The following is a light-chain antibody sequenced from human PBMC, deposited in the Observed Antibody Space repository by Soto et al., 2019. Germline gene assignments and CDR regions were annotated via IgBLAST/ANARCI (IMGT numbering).Light chain of an antibody. V-gene: IGKV3-20*01. Sequence: EIVLTQSPVTLSLSPGESATLSCRASQSVSSSYLAWYQQRPGQAPRLLIYGPSSRATGIPDRFSGSGSGTDFTLTISRLEPEDFAVYYWQQYGRSPPYTFGQGTKLEIK. CDR3: QQYGRSPPYT. CDR1: QSVSSSY. J-gene: IGKJ2*01. CDR2: GPS.